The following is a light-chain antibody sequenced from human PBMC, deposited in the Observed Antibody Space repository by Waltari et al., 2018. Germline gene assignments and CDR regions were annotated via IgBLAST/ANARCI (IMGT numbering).Light chain of an antibody. CDR1: QSVGSS. CDR2: GAS. CDR3: QKNDNWPHS. V-gene: IGKV3D-15*01. Sequence: EIVMTQSPATLSLSPGERATLSCRASQSVGSSLAWYQQKPGQAPRLLIYGASSTATGIPDRFSGSRSGTEFTLTISSLEPEGVAVYYCQKNDNWPHSFGQGTKVELK. J-gene: IGKJ2*03.